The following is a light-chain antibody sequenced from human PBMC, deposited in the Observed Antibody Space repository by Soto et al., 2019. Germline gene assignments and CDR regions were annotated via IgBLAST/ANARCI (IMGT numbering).Light chain of an antibody. CDR2: GAS. CDR1: QSVASN. CDR3: QQYNNWPLP. Sequence: EIVLTQSPGTLSLSPGERATLSCRASQSVASNLAWYQQKPGQAPRLLIYGASTRATGIPARFSGSGSGTEFTLTISSLQSEDFAVYYCQQYNNWPLPFGGGAKAAIK. V-gene: IGKV3-15*01. J-gene: IGKJ4*01.